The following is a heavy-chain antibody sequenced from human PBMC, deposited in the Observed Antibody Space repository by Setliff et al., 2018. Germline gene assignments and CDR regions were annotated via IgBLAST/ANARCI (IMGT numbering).Heavy chain of an antibody. CDR3: AKNHLAGTPHVYFDY. CDR1: GFTFSSYW. J-gene: IGHJ4*02. V-gene: IGHV3-33*06. D-gene: IGHD6-19*01. Sequence: GSLRLSCAASGFTFSSYWMYWVRQAPGKGLEWVAVIWFDGSNKYYADSLKGRFTISRDNSKNTLYLQMNSLRAEDTAVYYCAKNHLAGTPHVYFDYWGQGTLVTVS. CDR2: IWFDGSNK.